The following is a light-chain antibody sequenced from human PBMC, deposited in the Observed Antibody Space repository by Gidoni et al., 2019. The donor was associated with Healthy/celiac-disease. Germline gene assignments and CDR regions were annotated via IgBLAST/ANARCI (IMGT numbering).Light chain of an antibody. J-gene: IGLJ3*02. Sequence: HSALTQPASVSGSPGHSITISCTGTSSDVGGYNYVPWYQQHPGKAPKLMIYDVSNRPSGVSNRFSGSKSGNTASLTISGLQAEDEADYYCSSYTSSSTLDWVFGGGTKLTVL. CDR1: SSDVGGYNY. CDR3: SSYTSSSTLDWV. V-gene: IGLV2-14*01. CDR2: DVS.